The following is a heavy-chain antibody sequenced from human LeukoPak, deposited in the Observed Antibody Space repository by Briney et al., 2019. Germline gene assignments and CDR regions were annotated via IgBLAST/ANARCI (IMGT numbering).Heavy chain of an antibody. V-gene: IGHV3-48*03. CDR1: GFTFSSYE. CDR3: ARVYRSTTVVTVDY. J-gene: IGHJ4*02. D-gene: IGHD4-23*01. CDR2: ISSSGSTR. Sequence: GGSLTLSCAASGFTFSSYEMNWVRQAPGKGLEWVSYISSSGSTRYYADSVKGRFTISRDNAKNSLYLQMNSLRVEDTAVYYCARVYRSTTVVTVDYWGQGTLVTVSS.